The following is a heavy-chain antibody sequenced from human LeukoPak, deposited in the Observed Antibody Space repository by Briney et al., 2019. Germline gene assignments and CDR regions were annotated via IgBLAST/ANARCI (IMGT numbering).Heavy chain of an antibody. CDR1: GGTFTIYA. J-gene: IGHJ6*02. CDR2: IIPIFGTT. CDR3: ASGTAALGPINYYGMDV. V-gene: IGHV1-69*13. Sequence: SVTLSFTASGGTFTIYAISWVRQAPGQRLEWMGGIIPIFGTTNSAQKFQGRVTITAGESTSTAYMELSSLRSEDTAVYYCASGTAALGPINYYGMDVWGQGSTVTVSS. D-gene: IGHD2-2*01.